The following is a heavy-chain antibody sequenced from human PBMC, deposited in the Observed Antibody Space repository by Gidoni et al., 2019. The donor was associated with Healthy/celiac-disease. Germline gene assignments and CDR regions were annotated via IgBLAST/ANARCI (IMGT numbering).Heavy chain of an antibody. V-gene: IGHV3-53*04. D-gene: IGHD4-17*01. J-gene: IGHJ3*02. CDR3: ARGMTTVTSDAFDI. Sequence: EVQLVESGGGLVQPGGSLRLSCAASGFTVSSNYMSWVRQAPGKGLEWVSVIDSGGSTYYADSVKGRFTISRHNSKNTLYLQMNSLRAEDTAVYYCARGMTTVTSDAFDIWGQGKMVTVSS. CDR1: GFTVSSNY. CDR2: IDSGGST.